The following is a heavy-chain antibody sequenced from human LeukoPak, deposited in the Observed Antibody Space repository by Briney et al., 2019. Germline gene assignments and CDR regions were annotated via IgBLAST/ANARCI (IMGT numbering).Heavy chain of an antibody. V-gene: IGHV3-30*03. J-gene: IGHJ4*02. Sequence: GRSLRLSCAASGFTFSSYGMHWVRQAPGKGLEWVAVISYDGSNKYYADSVKGRFTISRDNSKNTLYLQMNSLRAEDTAVYYCATVVTGAYQFDYWGQGTLVTVSS. D-gene: IGHD2-21*02. CDR2: ISYDGSNK. CDR3: ATVVTGAYQFDY. CDR1: GFTFSSYG.